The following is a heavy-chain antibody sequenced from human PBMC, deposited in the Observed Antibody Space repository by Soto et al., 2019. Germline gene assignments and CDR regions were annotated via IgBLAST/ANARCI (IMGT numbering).Heavy chain of an antibody. CDR2: IYYSGST. V-gene: IGHV4-59*08. D-gene: IGHD4-17*01. Sequence: PSETLSLTCTVSGGSISSYYWSWIRQPPGKGLEWIGYIYYSGSTNYNPSLKIRVTISVDTSKNQFSLKLSSVTAADTAVYYCARTEGIIGGYGDYDFYDAFDIWGQGTMVTVSS. J-gene: IGHJ3*02. CDR1: GGSISSYY. CDR3: ARTEGIIGGYGDYDFYDAFDI.